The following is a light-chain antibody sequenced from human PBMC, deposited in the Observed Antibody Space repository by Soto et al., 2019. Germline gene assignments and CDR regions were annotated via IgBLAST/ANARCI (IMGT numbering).Light chain of an antibody. J-gene: IGKJ5*01. CDR1: QGITNW. Sequence: DSHMTQSPSPVSASVGARVTITCRASQGITNWLAWYQQKPGKAPRLLIYAASRLQSGVPSRFSGTGSGTDFTLTISSLQPEDFAIYYCQQTFGKPLVTFGQGTRLENK. V-gene: IGKV1-12*01. CDR2: AAS. CDR3: QQTFGKPLVT.